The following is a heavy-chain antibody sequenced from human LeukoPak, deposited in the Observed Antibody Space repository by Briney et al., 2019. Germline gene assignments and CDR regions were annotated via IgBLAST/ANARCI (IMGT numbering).Heavy chain of an antibody. V-gene: IGHV3-11*01. CDR1: GFTFSDYY. CDR2: ISSSGSTI. J-gene: IGHJ6*02. D-gene: IGHD3-10*01. Sequence: GGSLRLSCAASGFTFSDYYMSWIRQAPGKGLEWVSYISSSGSTIYYADSVKGRFTISRDNAKNSLYLQMNSLRAEDTAVYYCATDLFGSGSYSAYYYYYYGMDVWGQGTTVTVSS. CDR3: ATDLFGSGSYSAYYYYYYGMDV.